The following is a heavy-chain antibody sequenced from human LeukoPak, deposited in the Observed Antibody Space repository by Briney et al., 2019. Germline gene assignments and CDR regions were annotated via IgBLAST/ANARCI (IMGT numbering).Heavy chain of an antibody. CDR1: GFTFSSYG. V-gene: IGHV3-23*01. CDR3: AKDRWFEN. Sequence: GGSLRLSCAASGFTFSSYGMHWVRQAPGKGLEWVSTLSSSGGSTYSADSVKGRFTISRDNSRNTLYLQMNSLRAEDTAIYYCAKDRWFENWGQGTLVTVSS. J-gene: IGHJ5*02. CDR2: LSSSGGST.